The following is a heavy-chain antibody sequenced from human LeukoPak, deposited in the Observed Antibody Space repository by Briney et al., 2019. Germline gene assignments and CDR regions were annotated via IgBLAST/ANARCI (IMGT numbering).Heavy chain of an antibody. CDR2: IYTSGST. V-gene: IGHV4-61*09. D-gene: IGHD3-3*01. CDR1: GGSISSDSYY. Sequence: SETLSLTCTVSGGSISSDSYYWSWIRQPAGKGLEWIGHIYTSGSTNYNPSLKSRVTISVDTSKNQFSLKLSSVTAADTAVYYCARGIWSGYMGHYFDYWGQGTLVTVSS. J-gene: IGHJ4*02. CDR3: ARGIWSGYMGHYFDY.